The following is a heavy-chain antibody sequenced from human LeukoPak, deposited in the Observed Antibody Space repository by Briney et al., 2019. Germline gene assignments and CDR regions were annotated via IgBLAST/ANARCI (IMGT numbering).Heavy chain of an antibody. CDR1: GFTKRDND. CDR2: IYSSGGT. V-gene: IGHV3-66*01. Sequence: GGSLRLSCAVSGFTKRDNDMTWVRHAPGKGLEWVSLIYSSGGTSYADSVKGRFTISKDNSKNTLYLQMNSLRAEDTAVYYCAKRPLSSCNWGLGTLVTVSS. J-gene: IGHJ4*01. CDR3: AKRPLSSCN. D-gene: IGHD5/OR15-5a*01.